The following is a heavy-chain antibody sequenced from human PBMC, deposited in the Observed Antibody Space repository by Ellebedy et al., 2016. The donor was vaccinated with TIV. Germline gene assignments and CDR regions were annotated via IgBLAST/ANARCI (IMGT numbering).Heavy chain of an antibody. J-gene: IGHJ4*02. V-gene: IGHV3-33*06. CDR3: AKELKEGSSDY. Sequence: PGGSMRLSCAASGFTFSSYAMHWVRQAPGKGLEWVSVIWYDGINKYYADSVKGRFTISRDNSKKTPFLQMNSLRVEDTAVYYCAKELKEGSSDYWGQGTLVTVSS. CDR1: GFTFSSYA. CDR2: IWYDGINK. D-gene: IGHD6-19*01.